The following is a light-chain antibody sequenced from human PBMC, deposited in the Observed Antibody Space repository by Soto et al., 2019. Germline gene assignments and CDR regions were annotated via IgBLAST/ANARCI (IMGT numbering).Light chain of an antibody. Sequence: QPVLTQPPSASGTPGQTVTISCSGSSPNIGTSSVHWYKHLPGTAPKPLIYTNDQRPSGVPDRFSGSKSGTSASLTISGLQSEDEADYYCAVWDDSLNGHVFGAGTKLTVL. J-gene: IGLJ1*01. V-gene: IGLV1-44*01. CDR2: TND. CDR1: SPNIGTSS. CDR3: AVWDDSLNGHV.